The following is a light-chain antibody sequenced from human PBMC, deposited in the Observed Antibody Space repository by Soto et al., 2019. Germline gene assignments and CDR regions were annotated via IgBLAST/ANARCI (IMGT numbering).Light chain of an antibody. Sequence: DTVMTQSPDSLAVSLGERATINCKSSQSVLYSSNSKNYLAWYQQKSGQPPKVLIYWASTRESGVPDRFSGSGSGTDFTLTISSLQAEDVAVYYCQQYYSTPWTFGQGTKVEIK. CDR2: WAS. V-gene: IGKV4-1*01. CDR1: QSVLYSSNSKNY. J-gene: IGKJ1*01. CDR3: QQYYSTPWT.